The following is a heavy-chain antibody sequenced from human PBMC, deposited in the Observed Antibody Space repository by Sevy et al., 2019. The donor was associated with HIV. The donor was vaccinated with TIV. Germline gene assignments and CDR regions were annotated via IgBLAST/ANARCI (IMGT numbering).Heavy chain of an antibody. CDR1: GXTXSSYG. V-gene: IGHV1-18*01. J-gene: IGHJ6*02. CDR2: ISDYNGYT. Sequence: ASVKVSCKASGXTXSSYGISWVRQAPGQGLEWMGWISDYNGYTNYAHKFQGRVTMSTETSTRTAYMELRSLRSDDTAXXFCAREGYYYRSGTYRPPNXYGMDVXGQGTAVTVSS. D-gene: IGHD3-10*01. CDR3: AREGYYYRSGTYRPPNXYGMDV.